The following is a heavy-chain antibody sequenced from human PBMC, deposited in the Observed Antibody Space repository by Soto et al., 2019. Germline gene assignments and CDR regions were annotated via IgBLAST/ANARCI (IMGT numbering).Heavy chain of an antibody. Sequence: SETLSLTCSVSGDSFNSHDWAWIRQSPGKGLEWIGNIYDSGSTNYSPALKSRGSMSVETSKNLFSLKMNSVAAAETSFYYCGRSSMVPVDYFDFWGQGTVVTVSS. CDR2: IYDSGST. V-gene: IGHV4-59*11. D-gene: IGHD3-10*01. J-gene: IGHJ4*02. CDR1: GDSFNSHD. CDR3: GRSSMVPVDYFDF.